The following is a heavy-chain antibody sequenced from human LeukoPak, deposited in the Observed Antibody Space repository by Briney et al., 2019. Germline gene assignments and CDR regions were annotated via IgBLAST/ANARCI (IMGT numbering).Heavy chain of an antibody. CDR3: AKGARLREGGSYRF. CDR1: GGIFSSYA. Sequence: SVKVSCKPSGGIFSSYAINWVRQAPGQGLEWMGRIIPIFGSANYAQKFQGRVTITADKSTRTAYMELSSLRSEDTALYYCAKGARLREGGSYRFWGQGTLVTVSS. CDR2: IIPIFGSA. D-gene: IGHD3-16*02. J-gene: IGHJ4*02. V-gene: IGHV1-69*06.